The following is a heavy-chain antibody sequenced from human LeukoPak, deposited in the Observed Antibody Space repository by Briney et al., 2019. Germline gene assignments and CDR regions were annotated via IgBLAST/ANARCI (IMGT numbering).Heavy chain of an antibody. V-gene: IGHV1-69*06. CDR1: GGTFSNYA. Sequence: ASVKVSCKASGGTFSNYAISWVRQAPGQGLEWMGGIIPIFGTTNYAQKFQGRVTITADKSTTIAYMELSSLRSGDTAVYYCARPRFPYYRLSGTDYYYMDVWGKGTTVTVSS. CDR3: ARPRFPYYRLSGTDYYYMDV. CDR2: IIPIFGTT. D-gene: IGHD3-10*01. J-gene: IGHJ6*03.